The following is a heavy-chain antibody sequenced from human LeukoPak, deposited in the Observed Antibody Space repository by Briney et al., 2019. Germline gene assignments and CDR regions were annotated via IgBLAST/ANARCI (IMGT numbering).Heavy chain of an antibody. CDR3: ARADRYYYDSSGDDFDY. CDR1: GYTFTGYY. Sequence: ASVKVSCKASGYTFTGYYMHWVRQAPGQGLEWMGWINPNSGGTNYAQKFQGRVTMTRDTSISTAYMELSRLRSDDTAVYYCARADRYYYDSSGDDFDYWGQGTLVTVSS. J-gene: IGHJ4*02. CDR2: INPNSGGT. V-gene: IGHV1-2*02. D-gene: IGHD3-22*01.